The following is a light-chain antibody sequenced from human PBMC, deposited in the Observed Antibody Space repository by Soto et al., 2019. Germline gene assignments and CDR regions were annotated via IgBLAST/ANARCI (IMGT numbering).Light chain of an antibody. CDR3: CSYAGTYSYV. CDR1: SSNIGGNS. Sequence: QSVLPQPPSASGTPGQRVTISCSGGSSNIGGNSVSWYQQHPGKAPKFMIYDVSKRPSGVPDRFSGSKSGNTASLTISGLQAEDEADYYCCSYAGTYSYVFGTGTKVTVL. J-gene: IGLJ1*01. CDR2: DVS. V-gene: IGLV2-11*01.